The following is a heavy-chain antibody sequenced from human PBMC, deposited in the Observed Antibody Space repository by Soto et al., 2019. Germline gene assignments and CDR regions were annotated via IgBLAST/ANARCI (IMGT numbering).Heavy chain of an antibody. J-gene: IGHJ4*02. D-gene: IGHD3-22*01. CDR2: ISYDGSNK. Sequence: GGSLRLSCAASGFTFSSYGMHWVRQAPGKGLEWVAVISYDGSNKYYADSVKGRFTISRDNSKNTLCLQMNSLRAEDTAVYYCAKGGNYYDSSGYQPGFDYWGQGTLVTVSS. CDR1: GFTFSSYG. CDR3: AKGGNYYDSSGYQPGFDY. V-gene: IGHV3-30*18.